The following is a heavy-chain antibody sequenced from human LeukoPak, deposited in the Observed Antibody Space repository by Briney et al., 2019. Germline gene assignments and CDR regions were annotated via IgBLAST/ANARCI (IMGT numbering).Heavy chain of an antibody. CDR2: IYPGDSDT. D-gene: IGHD2-21*02. J-gene: IGHJ4*02. CDR1: EFTFTNSW. V-gene: IGHV5-51*01. Sequence: ESLKISCKGSEFTFTNSWIAWVPQMPGKGLEWMGIIYPGDSDTRYSPSFQGQVTISADKSISTAYLQWSSLKASDTAMYYCARHGCGGDCSPTLFGYWGQGPLLSVSS. CDR3: ARHGCGGDCSPTLFGY.